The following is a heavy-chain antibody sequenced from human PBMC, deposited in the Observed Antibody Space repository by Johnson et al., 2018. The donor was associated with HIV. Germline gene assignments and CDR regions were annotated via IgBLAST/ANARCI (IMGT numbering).Heavy chain of an antibody. CDR2: ISWNSGSI. CDR1: GFTFSRYV. J-gene: IGHJ3*02. CDR3: AKDLVVSAPGAFDI. Sequence: VESGGGLVQPGRSLRLSCAASGFTFSRYVMHWVRQPTGKGLEWVSGISWNSGSIGYADSVKGRFTISRDNSKNTLYLQMSSLRAEYTAVYYCAKDLVVSAPGAFDIWGQGTMVTVSS. V-gene: IGHV3-9*01. D-gene: IGHD2-21*01.